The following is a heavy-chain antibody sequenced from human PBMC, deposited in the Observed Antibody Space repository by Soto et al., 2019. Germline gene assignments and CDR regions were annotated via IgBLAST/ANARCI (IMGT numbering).Heavy chain of an antibody. J-gene: IGHJ4*02. V-gene: IGHV3-48*01. Sequence: EVQLVESGGGLVQPGGSLRLSCAASGFTFSSYSMNWVRQAPGKGLEWVSYISSSSSTIYYADSVKGRFTISRDNAKNSLYLQMNSLRAEDTAVYYCARSVVTTQGLYYFDYRGQGTLVTVSS. CDR2: ISSSSSTI. CDR1: GFTFSSYS. CDR3: ARSVVTTQGLYYFDY. D-gene: IGHD4-17*01.